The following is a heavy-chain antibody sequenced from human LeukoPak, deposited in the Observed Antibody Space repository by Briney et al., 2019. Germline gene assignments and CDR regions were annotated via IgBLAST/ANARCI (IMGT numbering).Heavy chain of an antibody. CDR2: ISGSGGST. D-gene: IGHD1-26*01. J-gene: IGHJ4*02. Sequence: GGSLRLSCAASGFTFCSYAMSWVRQAPGKGLEWVSAISGSGGSTYYADSVKGRFTISRDNAKNSLYLQMNSLRAEDTAVYYCARVNGGSFHFDYWGQGTLVTVSS. CDR1: GFTFCSYA. CDR3: ARVNGGSFHFDY. V-gene: IGHV3-23*01.